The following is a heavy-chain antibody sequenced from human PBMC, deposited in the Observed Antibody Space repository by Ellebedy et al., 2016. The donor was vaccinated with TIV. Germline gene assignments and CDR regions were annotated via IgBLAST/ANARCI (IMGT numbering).Heavy chain of an antibody. CDR3: ARSSGWYALDY. V-gene: IGHV4-4*02. CDR2: ISHSGST. CDR1: GGSISSSYW. J-gene: IGHJ4*02. Sequence: GSLRLSCAVSGGSISSSYWWSWVRQPPGKGLEWIGEISHSGSTDYNPSLKSRVTISADKSKNQFSLKLNSVTAADTAVYYCARSSGWYALDYWGQGTLVTVSS. D-gene: IGHD6-19*01.